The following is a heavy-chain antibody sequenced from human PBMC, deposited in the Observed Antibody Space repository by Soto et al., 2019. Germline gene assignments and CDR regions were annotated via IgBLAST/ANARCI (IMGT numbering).Heavy chain of an antibody. V-gene: IGHV4-4*02. Sequence: SETLSLTCAVSGGSISSSNWWSWVRPPPGKGLEWIGEIYHSGSTNYNPSLKSRVTISVDKSKNQFSLKLSSVTAADTAVYYCARRPFRFGLVVSYFDYWGQGTLVTVSS. CDR1: GGSISSSNW. CDR2: IYHSGST. CDR3: ARRPFRFGLVVSYFDY. J-gene: IGHJ4*02. D-gene: IGHD3-22*01.